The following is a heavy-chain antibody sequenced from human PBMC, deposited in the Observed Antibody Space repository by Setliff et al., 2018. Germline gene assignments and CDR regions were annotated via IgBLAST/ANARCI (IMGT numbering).Heavy chain of an antibody. Sequence: PSETLSLTCAVYGASFSGSYCSWIRQSPGKGLEWIGEINHTGSPNWIGEINHSGSPNYDPSLEGRISISVDTSKRQFSLKLSSVTAADVAVYYCRFWSGYYKNDYWGQGTLVTVS. CDR3: RFWSGYYKNDY. CDR1: GASFSGSY. CDR2: INHSGSP. V-gene: IGHV4-34*01. D-gene: IGHD3-3*01. J-gene: IGHJ4*02.